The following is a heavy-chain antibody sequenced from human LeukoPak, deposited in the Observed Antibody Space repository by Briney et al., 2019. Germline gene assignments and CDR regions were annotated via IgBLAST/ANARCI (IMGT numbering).Heavy chain of an antibody. J-gene: IGHJ4*02. V-gene: IGHV1-2*02. CDR2: INPNSGGT. CDR1: GYTFTGYY. D-gene: IGHD3-22*01. Sequence: ASVKVSCKASGYTFTGYYMHWVRQAPGQGLEWMGWINPNSGGTNYALKFQGRVTMTGDTAISTAYMELSRLRSDDTAVYYCARETDYYFDSSGYRPPDYWGQGTLVTVSS. CDR3: ARETDYYFDSSGYRPPDY.